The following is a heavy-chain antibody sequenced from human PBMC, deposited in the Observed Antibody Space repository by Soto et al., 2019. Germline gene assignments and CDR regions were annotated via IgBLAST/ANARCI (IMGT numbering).Heavy chain of an antibody. D-gene: IGHD2-21*02. CDR1: GFTFSSYS. CDR3: AREWLGDQYYYYYYGMDV. J-gene: IGHJ6*02. V-gene: IGHV3-21*01. Sequence: AGGSLRLSCAASGFTFSSYSMNWVRQAPGKGLEWVSSISSSSSYIYYADSVKGRFTISRDNAKNSLYLQMNSLRAEDTAVYYCAREWLGDQYYYYYYGMDVWGQGTTVTVSS. CDR2: ISSSSSYI.